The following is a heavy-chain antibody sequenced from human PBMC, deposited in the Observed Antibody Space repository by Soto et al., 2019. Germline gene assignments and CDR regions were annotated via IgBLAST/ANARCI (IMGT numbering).Heavy chain of an antibody. V-gene: IGHV1-8*01. Sequence: QVQLVQSGAEVKKPGASVKVSCKTSGYTFTRYDINWVRQATGQGLEWMGWMNPKSGYTGYGQKFQGRVTMTRDTSISTAYMELSSLRSEDRAGYYCARTDGDLDYWGQGTLVTVSS. CDR1: GYTFTRYD. J-gene: IGHJ4*02. D-gene: IGHD4-17*01. CDR3: ARTDGDLDY. CDR2: MNPKSGYT.